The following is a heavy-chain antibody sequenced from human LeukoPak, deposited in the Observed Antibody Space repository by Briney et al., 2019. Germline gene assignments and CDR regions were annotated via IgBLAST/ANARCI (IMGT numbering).Heavy chain of an antibody. J-gene: IGHJ5*02. V-gene: IGHV4-59*01. CDR2: IYYSGST. Sequence: SGTLSLTCTGTGCTISSYYWSWIRQPPGKGLEWIGYIYYSGSTNYNPSLKSRVTISVDTSKNQFSLKLSSVTAADTAVYYCARGGSPYWFDPWGQGTLVTVSS. CDR1: GCTISSYY. CDR3: ARGGSPYWFDP. D-gene: IGHD3-10*01.